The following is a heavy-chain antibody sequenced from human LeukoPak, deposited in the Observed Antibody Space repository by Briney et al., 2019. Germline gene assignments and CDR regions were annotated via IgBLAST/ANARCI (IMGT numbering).Heavy chain of an antibody. V-gene: IGHV3-30*04. CDR2: ISNDGSNK. CDR1: GFTFSSHA. D-gene: IGHD3-22*01. J-gene: IGHJ4*02. CDR3: ARDHYDSSGYLFDY. Sequence: AGGSLRLSCAASGFTFSSHAMHWVRQVPGKGLDWMALISNDGSNKYYADSVKGRFTISRDNSKSTVYLQMNSLRADDTAVYYCARDHYDSSGYLFDYWGQGTLVSVSS.